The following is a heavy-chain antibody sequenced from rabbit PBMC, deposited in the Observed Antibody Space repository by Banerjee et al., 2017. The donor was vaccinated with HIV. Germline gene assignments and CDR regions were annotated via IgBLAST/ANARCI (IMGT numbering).Heavy chain of an antibody. J-gene: IGHJ4*01. D-gene: IGHD1-1*01. V-gene: IGHV1S45*01. CDR1: GFSFSSNYW. CDR3: ARGADYGYYGLNL. CDR2: IYAGSSGTT. Sequence: EESGGDLVKPEGSLTLTCTASGFSFSSNYWICWVRQAPGKGLEWIACIYAGSSGTTHYASWAKGRFTISKTSSTTVTLQMTSLTAADTATYFCARGADYGYYGLNLWGQGTLVTVS.